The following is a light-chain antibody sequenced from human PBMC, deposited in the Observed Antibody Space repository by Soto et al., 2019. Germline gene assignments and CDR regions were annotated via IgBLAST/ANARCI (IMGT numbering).Light chain of an antibody. CDR3: QRYDSLRT. J-gene: IGKJ1*01. CDR1: QSVRSNF. Sequence: EIVLTQSPVTLCLSPGERATLSCRASQSVRSNFLAWYQQKPGQAPRLLIYGASNRATGIPDRFSGSGSGTDFTLTITRLEPEDFAMYYCQRYDSLRTFGQGTKVDIK. V-gene: IGKV3-20*01. CDR2: GAS.